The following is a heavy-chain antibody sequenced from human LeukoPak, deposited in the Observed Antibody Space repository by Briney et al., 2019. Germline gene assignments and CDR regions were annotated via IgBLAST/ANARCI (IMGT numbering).Heavy chain of an antibody. D-gene: IGHD1-26*01. Sequence: KPGGSLRLSCAVSGLTFSDFYMSWIRQAPGKGLEWVSYISTGSTFTTYADSVKGRFTISRDNAKNSLYLQMNSLRAEDTAVYYCARGERGDFWGQGTLVTVSS. CDR1: GLTFSDFY. V-gene: IGHV3-11*06. CDR3: ARGERGDF. CDR2: ISTGSTFT. J-gene: IGHJ4*02.